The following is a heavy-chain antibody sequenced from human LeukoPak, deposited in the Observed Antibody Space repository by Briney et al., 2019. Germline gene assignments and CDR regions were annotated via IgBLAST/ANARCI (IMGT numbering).Heavy chain of an antibody. Sequence: PSETLSLTCGVYGGSFSGYYWNWIRQSPGKGLEGIGEINHSGSTNYNPSLKSRVTISVDTSKNQFSLKLSSVTAADTAVYYCARKVVVVVAAMHDAFDIWGQGTMVTVSS. CDR3: ARKVVVVVAAMHDAFDI. CDR1: GGSFSGYY. D-gene: IGHD2-2*01. J-gene: IGHJ3*02. V-gene: IGHV4-34*01. CDR2: INHSGST.